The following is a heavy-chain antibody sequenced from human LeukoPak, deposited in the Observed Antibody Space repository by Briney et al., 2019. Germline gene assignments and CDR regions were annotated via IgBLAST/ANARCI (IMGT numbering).Heavy chain of an antibody. V-gene: IGHV3-21*01. D-gene: IGHD4-23*01. J-gene: IGHJ4*02. CDR2: ISSSSSYI. Sequence: NPGGSLRLSCAASGFTFSNYSMNWVRQAPGKGLEWVSSISSSSSYIYYADSVKGRFTISRDNAKNSLYLQMNSLRAEDTAVYYCARDPSVAHLYYFDYWGQGTLVTVSS. CDR1: GFTFSNYS. CDR3: ARDPSVAHLYYFDY.